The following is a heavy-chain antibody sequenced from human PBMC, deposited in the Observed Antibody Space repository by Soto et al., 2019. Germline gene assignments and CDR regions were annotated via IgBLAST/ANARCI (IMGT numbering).Heavy chain of an antibody. CDR2: ISHSGNT. V-gene: IGHV4-39*01. Sequence: SETLSLTCTVSGASITSPDFYWGWVRWPPGQGLEWIRYISHSGNTFYNPPLKGRLTIFVDTSKNQFSLRLSSVTAADTAVYYCARLTAAFDIWGQGTMVTVSS. J-gene: IGHJ3*02. CDR1: GASITSPDFY. D-gene: IGHD3-16*01. CDR3: ARLTAAFDI.